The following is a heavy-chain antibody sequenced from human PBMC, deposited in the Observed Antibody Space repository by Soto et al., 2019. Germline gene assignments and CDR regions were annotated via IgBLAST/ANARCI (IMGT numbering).Heavy chain of an antibody. CDR1: GFRFDDYA. V-gene: IGHV3-9*01. D-gene: IGHD2-2*01. CDR2: ISYNSGSI. Sequence: EVQLVESGGGLVQPGRSLRLSCAASGFRFDDYAMHWVRQAPGKGLEWVSGISYNSGSIGYADSVKGRFTISRDTAKNSLYLQMNSLRAEDTALYYCVKDIEENQLLYEAFDIWGQGTMVTVSS. J-gene: IGHJ3*02. CDR3: VKDIEENQLLYEAFDI.